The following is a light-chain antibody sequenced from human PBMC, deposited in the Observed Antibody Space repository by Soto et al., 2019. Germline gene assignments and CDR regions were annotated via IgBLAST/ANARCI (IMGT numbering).Light chain of an antibody. Sequence: DIQMTQSPSSLSASVGDRVTISCRASQSISTYLNWYQQKPGKAPRILIFGASSLQSGVPSRFSASGSGTDFTLTISSLQPEDFATYYCQQNYGTPPITFGQGTRLEIK. J-gene: IGKJ5*01. CDR1: QSISTY. CDR3: QQNYGTPPIT. CDR2: GAS. V-gene: IGKV1-39*01.